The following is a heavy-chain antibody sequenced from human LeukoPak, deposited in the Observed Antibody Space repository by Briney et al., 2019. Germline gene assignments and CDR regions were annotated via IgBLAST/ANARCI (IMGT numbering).Heavy chain of an antibody. CDR3: AKGGGYEAQYYYYYLDV. D-gene: IGHD5-12*01. V-gene: IGHV3-30*02. CDR1: GFTFSSYG. CDR2: IRYDGSNK. Sequence: GGSLRLSCAASGFTFSSYGMYWVRQAPGKGLEWVAFIRYDGSNKDYADSVKGRFTVYRDNSKTTLYLQMKSLRAEDTAVYYCAKGGGYEAQYYYYYLDVWGKGTTVTISS. J-gene: IGHJ6*03.